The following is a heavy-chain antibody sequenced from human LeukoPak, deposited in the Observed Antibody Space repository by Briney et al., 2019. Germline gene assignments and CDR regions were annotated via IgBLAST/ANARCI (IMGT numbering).Heavy chain of an antibody. CDR1: GFTFSSHS. Sequence: GGSLRLSCAASGFTFSSHSMNWVRQAPGKGLEWVSYISSSSSTIYYADSVKGRFTISRDNAKNSLYLQMNSLRAEDTAVYYCARDSKGHGDYGGVDYWGQGTLVTVSS. J-gene: IGHJ4*02. V-gene: IGHV3-48*04. CDR2: ISSSSSTI. CDR3: ARDSKGHGDYGGVDY. D-gene: IGHD4-17*01.